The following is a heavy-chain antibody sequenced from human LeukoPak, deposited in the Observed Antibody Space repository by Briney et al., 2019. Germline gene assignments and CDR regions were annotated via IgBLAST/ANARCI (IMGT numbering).Heavy chain of an antibody. CDR3: ARSDYPTAWVYYYYYMDV. V-gene: IGHV3-7*01. D-gene: IGHD4-11*01. CDR2: IKQDGSEK. J-gene: IGHJ6*03. Sequence: GGSLRLSCAASGFTFSSYWMSWVRQAPGKGLEWVANIKQDGSEKYYVDSVKGRFTISRDNAKNSLYLQMNSLRAEDTAVYYCARSDYPTAWVYYYYYMDVWGQGTLVTVSS. CDR1: GFTFSSYW.